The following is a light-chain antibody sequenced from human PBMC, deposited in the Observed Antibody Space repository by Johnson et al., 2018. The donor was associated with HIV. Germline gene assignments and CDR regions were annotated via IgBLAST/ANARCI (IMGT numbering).Light chain of an antibody. Sequence: QSVLTQPPSVSAAPGQKVTISCSGSSSNIGNNYVSWFQQLPGTAPKLLIYDSDTRPSGIPDRFSGSKSGTSATLGITGLQTGDEADYYCGTWDSTLNAYVFGAATKVAVL. J-gene: IGLJ1*01. CDR2: DSD. V-gene: IGLV1-51*01. CDR1: SSNIGNNY. CDR3: GTWDSTLNAYV.